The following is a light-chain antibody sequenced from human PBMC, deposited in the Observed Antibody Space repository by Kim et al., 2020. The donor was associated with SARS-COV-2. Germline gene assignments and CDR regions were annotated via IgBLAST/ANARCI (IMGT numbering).Light chain of an antibody. CDR2: GKN. CDR3: NSRDSSGNFVV. J-gene: IGLJ2*01. V-gene: IGLV3-19*01. Sequence: ALGQTVRITCQGDSLSSYYAIWYQQKPGQAPVLVIYGKNNRPSGIPDRFSGSSSGNTASLTITGAQAEDEADYYCNSRDSSGNFVVFGGGTQLTVL. CDR1: SLSSYY.